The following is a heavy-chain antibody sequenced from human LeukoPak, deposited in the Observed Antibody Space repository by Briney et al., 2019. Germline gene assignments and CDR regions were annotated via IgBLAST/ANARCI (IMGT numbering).Heavy chain of an antibody. D-gene: IGHD1-26*01. V-gene: IGHV1-8*01. J-gene: IGHJ6*03. CDR2: MHPNRGNT. CDR1: GYTFTSYD. CDR3: ARTLSGSYYYYYYMDV. Sequence: ASVKVSCTASGYTFTSYDINGVRQAAGQGLEWMGWMHPNRGNTGYVQKFQARVTMTRNTSISPAYMELSSLRSEDTAVYYCARTLSGSYYYYYYMDVLGKGTTVTVSS.